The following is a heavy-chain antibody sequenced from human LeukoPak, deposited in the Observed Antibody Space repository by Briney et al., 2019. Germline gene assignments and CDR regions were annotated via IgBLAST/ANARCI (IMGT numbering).Heavy chain of an antibody. CDR1: GGSISSGGYY. V-gene: IGHV4-31*03. CDR2: IYYSGST. D-gene: IGHD2-2*01. CDR3: ARGMCSSTSCYFGYYYYYMDV. J-gene: IGHJ6*03. Sequence: PSETLSLTCTVSGGSISSGGYYWSWIRQHPGKGLEWFGYIYYSGSTYYNPSLKSRVTISVDTSKNQFSLKLSSVTAADTAVYYCARGMCSSTSCYFGYYYYYMDVWGKGTAVTVSS.